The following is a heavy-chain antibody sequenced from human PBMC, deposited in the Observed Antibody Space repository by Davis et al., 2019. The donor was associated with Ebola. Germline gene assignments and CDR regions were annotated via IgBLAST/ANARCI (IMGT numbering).Heavy chain of an antibody. CDR3: ARSGMTSLDF. D-gene: IGHD2-21*02. Sequence: GGSLRLSCEASGLTLSSYGMHWVRQAPGKGLEWLALISYDGTNKFYADSVKGRFTISRDNSKNTLYLQMNSLGVDDTAVYYCARSGMTSLDFWGQGTLVTVSS. CDR1: GLTLSSYG. CDR2: ISYDGTNK. J-gene: IGHJ4*02. V-gene: IGHV3-30*03.